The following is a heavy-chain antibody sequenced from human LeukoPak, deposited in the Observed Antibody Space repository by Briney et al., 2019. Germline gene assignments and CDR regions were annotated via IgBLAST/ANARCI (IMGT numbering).Heavy chain of an antibody. CDR1: GYTFIGYF. Sequence: ASVKVSCKASGYTFIGYFMSWVRQAPGQGLGWMGRINPNSGGTEYAQKFQGRVTMTRDTSITTAYMELTRLRSDDTAVYYCARVGYYESSGYYEYWGQGTLVTVSS. J-gene: IGHJ4*02. CDR3: ARVGYYESSGYYEY. CDR2: INPNSGGT. D-gene: IGHD3-22*01. V-gene: IGHV1-2*06.